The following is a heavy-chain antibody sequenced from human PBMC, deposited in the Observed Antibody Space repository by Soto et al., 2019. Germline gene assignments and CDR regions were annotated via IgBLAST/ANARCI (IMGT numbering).Heavy chain of an antibody. CDR3: ARHGVRGFDYYYGMDV. D-gene: IGHD3-10*01. Sequence: ESLKISCKGSGYSFTSYWIGWVRQMPGKGLEWMGIIYPGDSDTRYSPSFQGQVTISADKSISTAYLQWSSPKASDTAMYYCARHGVRGFDYYYGMDVWGQGTTVTVSS. V-gene: IGHV5-51*01. CDR1: GYSFTSYW. CDR2: IYPGDSDT. J-gene: IGHJ6*02.